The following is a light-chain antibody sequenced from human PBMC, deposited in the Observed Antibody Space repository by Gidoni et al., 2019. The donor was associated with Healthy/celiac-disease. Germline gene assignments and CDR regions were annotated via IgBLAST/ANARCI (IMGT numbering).Light chain of an antibody. V-gene: IGKV1-9*01. J-gene: IGKJ1*01. CDR2: AAS. Sequence: DIQLTQSPSFLSASVGDRVTITCRASQGISSYLAWYQQKPGKAPKLLIYAASTLQSGVPSRFSGSGSGTEFTLTISSLQPEDFATYYCQQSWAFGQXTKVEIK. CDR1: QGISSY. CDR3: QQSWA.